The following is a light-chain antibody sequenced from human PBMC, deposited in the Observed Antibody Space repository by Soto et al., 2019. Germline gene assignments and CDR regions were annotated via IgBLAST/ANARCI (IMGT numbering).Light chain of an antibody. CDR2: EVN. J-gene: IGLJ1*01. Sequence: SVLAQPASVSGSPGQSITISCTGTSGDVGNFDLVSWYPQHPGKAPKLIVYEVNKRPSAASNRFSGSKSDNTASLTISGLQAEDEADYYCGSYAGSRTFVFXTGTKVTVL. CDR3: GSYAGSRTFV. V-gene: IGLV2-23*02. CDR1: SGDVGNFDL.